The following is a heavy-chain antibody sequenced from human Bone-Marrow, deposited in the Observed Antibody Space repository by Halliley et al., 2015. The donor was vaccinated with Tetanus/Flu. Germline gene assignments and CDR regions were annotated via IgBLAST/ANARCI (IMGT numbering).Heavy chain of an antibody. CDR2: IKQDGSEK. D-gene: IGHD3-10*01. J-gene: IGHJ6*02. CDR3: AKGGYSVRVGNGMDV. Sequence: NIKQDGSEKYYVDSVKGRFTISRDNAEKSLSLQMNNLRPEDTAVYFCAKGGYSVRVGNGMDVWGQGTTVTVSS. V-gene: IGHV3-7*03.